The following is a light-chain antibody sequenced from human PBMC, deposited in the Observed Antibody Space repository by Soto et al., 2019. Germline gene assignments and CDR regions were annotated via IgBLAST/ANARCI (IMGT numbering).Light chain of an antibody. V-gene: IGKV3-15*01. CDR3: QQYNDWPRLT. CDR2: GSS. J-gene: IGKJ4*01. Sequence: EIVMTQSTATLSVSPGEGATLSCRASQSVSSNLAWYLQKPGQAPRLLIYGSSTRATGIPARFSGSGSGTEFTLTISSLQSEDFAVYYCQQYNDWPRLTFGGGTKVEIK. CDR1: QSVSSN.